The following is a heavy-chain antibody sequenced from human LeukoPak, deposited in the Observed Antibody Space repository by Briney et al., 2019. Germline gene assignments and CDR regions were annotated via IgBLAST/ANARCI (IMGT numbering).Heavy chain of an antibody. Sequence: GGSLRLSCAASGFTVSSSHMSWVRQAPGKGLEWVSVIDSGGSTYYSDSVKGRFTISRDNSKNTLYLQINSLRVEDTAVYYCARDRPDCSSTSCYHNYYYGMDVWGQGTTVTVSS. V-gene: IGHV3-53*01. CDR3: ARDRPDCSSTSCYHNYYYGMDV. J-gene: IGHJ6*02. CDR2: IDSGGST. CDR1: GFTVSSSH. D-gene: IGHD2-2*01.